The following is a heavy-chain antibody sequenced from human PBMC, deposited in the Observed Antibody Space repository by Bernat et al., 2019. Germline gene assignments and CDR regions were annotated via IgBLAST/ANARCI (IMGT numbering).Heavy chain of an antibody. CDR2: ISYDGSNK. Sequence: VQLVESGGGLVQPGGSLRLSCAASGFSFSTSDMHWVRQAPGKGLEWVAVISYDGSNKYYADSVKGRFTISRDNSKNTLYLQMNSLRAEDTAVYYCAKESPYSSSWYRRDYYYYYGMDVWGQGTTVTVSS. D-gene: IGHD6-13*01. J-gene: IGHJ6*02. CDR1: GFSFSTSD. V-gene: IGHV3-30*18. CDR3: AKESPYSSSWYRRDYYYYYGMDV.